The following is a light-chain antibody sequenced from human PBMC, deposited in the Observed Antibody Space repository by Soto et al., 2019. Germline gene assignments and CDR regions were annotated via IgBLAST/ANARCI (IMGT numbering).Light chain of an antibody. CDR2: ASS. CDR1: SSDVGSYNY. J-gene: IGLJ1*01. CDR3: VSFTTSRSYV. Sequence: QSALTQPASVSGSPGQSITISCTGTSSDVGSYNYVSWYQQHPGKAPRLMICASSNRPSGVSNRFSGSKSGNTASLTISGLQAEDEADYYCVSFTTSRSYVFGTGTKVTVL. V-gene: IGLV2-14*01.